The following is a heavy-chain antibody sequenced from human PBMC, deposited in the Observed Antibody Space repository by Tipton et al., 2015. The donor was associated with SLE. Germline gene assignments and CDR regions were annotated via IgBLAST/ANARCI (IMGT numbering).Heavy chain of an antibody. CDR3: AVSLGAAAGWGWFDP. Sequence: SLRLSCAASGFTFDDYAMHWVRQAPGKGLEWVSGISWNSDSIGYADSVQGRFTISRDNAKKSLYLQMNSLRAEDTALYYCAVSLGAAAGWGWFDPWGQGTLVTVSS. V-gene: IGHV3-9*01. CDR1: GFTFDDYA. CDR2: ISWNSDSI. J-gene: IGHJ5*02. D-gene: IGHD6-13*01.